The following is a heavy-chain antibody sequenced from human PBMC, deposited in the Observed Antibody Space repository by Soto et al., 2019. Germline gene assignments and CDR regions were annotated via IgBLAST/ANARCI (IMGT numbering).Heavy chain of an antibody. V-gene: IGHV3-72*01. CDR1: GFTFSDHY. CDR3: VIPGVVRGVDYYYYMDV. J-gene: IGHJ6*03. D-gene: IGHD3-10*01. CDR2: TRNKANSYTT. Sequence: GGSLRLSCAASGFTFSDHYMDWVRQAPGKELEWVGRTRNKANSYTTEYAASVKGRFTISRDDSKNSLYLQMNSLKTEDTAVYYCVIPGVVRGVDYYYYMDVWGKGTTVTVSS.